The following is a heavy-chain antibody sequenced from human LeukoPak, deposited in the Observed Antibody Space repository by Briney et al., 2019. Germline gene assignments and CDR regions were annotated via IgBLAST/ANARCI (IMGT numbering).Heavy chain of an antibody. CDR1: GGSISIYY. Sequence: SETLSLTCTVSGGSISIYYWRWIRQPAGKGLEWIGRIYTSGSTNYNPSLKSRVTMSVDTSKNQFSLKLSSVAAADTAVYYCAREAATTGWFDPWGQGTLVTVSS. CDR2: IYTSGST. J-gene: IGHJ5*02. D-gene: IGHD1-1*01. CDR3: AREAATTGWFDP. V-gene: IGHV4-4*07.